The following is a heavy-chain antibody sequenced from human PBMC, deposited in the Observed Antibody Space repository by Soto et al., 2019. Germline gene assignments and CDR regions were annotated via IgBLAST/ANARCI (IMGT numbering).Heavy chain of an antibody. CDR2: IIPILGIA. CDR1: GGTFSSYI. Sequence: SVKVSCKASGGTFSSYIISWVRQAPGQGLEWMGRIIPILGIANYAQKFQGRVTITADKSTSTAYMELSSLRSEDTAVYYCARFPQTAIVGAAYFDYWGQGTLVTVSS. CDR3: ARFPQTAIVGAAYFDY. D-gene: IGHD1-26*01. J-gene: IGHJ4*02. V-gene: IGHV1-69*02.